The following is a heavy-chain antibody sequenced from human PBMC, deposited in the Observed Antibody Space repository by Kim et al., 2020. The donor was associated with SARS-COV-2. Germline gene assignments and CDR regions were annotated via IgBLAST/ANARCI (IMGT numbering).Heavy chain of an antibody. CDR3: ARWTGTTGAFDI. J-gene: IGHJ3*02. D-gene: IGHD1-7*01. Sequence: IYNPSLKSQVAISVDKSKNQFYLKLSSVTAAGTAVYYCARWTGTTGAFDIWGQGTMVTVSS. V-gene: IGHV4-4*02.